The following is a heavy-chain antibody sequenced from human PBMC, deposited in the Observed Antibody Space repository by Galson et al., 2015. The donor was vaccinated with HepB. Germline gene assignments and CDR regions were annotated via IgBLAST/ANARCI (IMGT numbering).Heavy chain of an antibody. CDR1: GYTFTTYA. D-gene: IGHD3-10*01. V-gene: IGHV7-4-1*02. Sequence: SCKASGYTFTTYAMNWVRQAPGQGLEWMGWINTNTGSPSYAQGFTRRFVFSLDTSVSTAYLQISSLKAEDTAVYYCARSPYYGSGSYYNAWFGPWGQGTLVTVSS. J-gene: IGHJ5*02. CDR2: INTNTGSP. CDR3: ARSPYYGSGSYYNAWFGP.